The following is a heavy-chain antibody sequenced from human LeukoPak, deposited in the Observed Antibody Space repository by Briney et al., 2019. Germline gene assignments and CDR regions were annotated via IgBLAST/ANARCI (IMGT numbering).Heavy chain of an antibody. D-gene: IGHD6-19*01. Sequence: ASVKVSCKASGYTFTSYGISWVRQAPGQGLEWMGWISAYNGNTNYAKKLQGRVTMTTDTSTSTAYMELRSLRSDDTAVYYCARDIAVTIPADYWGQGTLVTVSS. CDR2: ISAYNGNT. V-gene: IGHV1-18*01. J-gene: IGHJ4*02. CDR1: GYTFTSYG. CDR3: ARDIAVTIPADY.